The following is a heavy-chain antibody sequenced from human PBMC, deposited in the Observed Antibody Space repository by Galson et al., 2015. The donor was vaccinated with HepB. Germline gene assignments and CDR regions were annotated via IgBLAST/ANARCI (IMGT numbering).Heavy chain of an antibody. D-gene: IGHD1-26*01. CDR2: IYYSGST. V-gene: IGHV4-59*01. CDR3: AREGGSYFEGGYFDY. J-gene: IGHJ4*02. Sequence: ETLSLTCTVSGGSISSYYWSWIRQPPGKGLEWIGYIYYSGSTNYNPSLKSRVTISVDTSKNQFSLKLSSVTAADTAVYYCAREGGSYFEGGYFDYWGQGTLVTVSS. CDR1: GGSISSYY.